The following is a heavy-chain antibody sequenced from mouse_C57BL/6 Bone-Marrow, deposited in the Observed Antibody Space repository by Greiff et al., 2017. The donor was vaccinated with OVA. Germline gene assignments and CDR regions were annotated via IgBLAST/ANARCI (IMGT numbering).Heavy chain of an antibody. Sequence: VQLQESGAELARPGASVKLSCKASGYTFTSYGISWVKQRTGQGLEWIGEIYPRSGNTYYNEKFKGKATLTAHKSSSTAYMELRSRTSEDSTVYFCARYDDYYVKDCDYWGQGTTLTVSS. CDR3: ARYDDYYVKDCDY. CDR2: IYPRSGNT. CDR1: GYTFTSYG. D-gene: IGHD2-3*01. V-gene: IGHV1-81*01. J-gene: IGHJ2*01.